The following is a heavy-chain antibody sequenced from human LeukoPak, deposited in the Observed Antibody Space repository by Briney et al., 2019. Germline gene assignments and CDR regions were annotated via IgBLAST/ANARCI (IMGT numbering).Heavy chain of an antibody. J-gene: IGHJ4*02. D-gene: IGHD1-26*01. Sequence: PSETLSLTCGVYGGSFSGYFWNWIRQPPGKGLEWLGEINHSGSANYHPSLKSRVTISVDTSKNQVSLSLSSVTAADTAVYYCAREWELVYFDYWGQGTLVTVSS. CDR1: GGSFSGYF. V-gene: IGHV4-34*01. CDR2: INHSGSA. CDR3: AREWELVYFDY.